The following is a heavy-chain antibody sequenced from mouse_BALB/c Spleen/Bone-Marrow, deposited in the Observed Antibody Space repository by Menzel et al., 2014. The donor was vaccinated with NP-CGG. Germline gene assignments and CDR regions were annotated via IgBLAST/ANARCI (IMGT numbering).Heavy chain of an antibody. Sequence: EVQLVESGGGLVQPGGSRKLSCAASGFTFSSFGMHWVRQAPEEGLEWVAYISSVSSTIYYADTVKGRFTISRDNPKNTLFLRMTSLRSEDTAMYYCTRGGNWDDFDYWGQGTTLTVSS. J-gene: IGHJ2*01. CDR3: TRGGNWDDFDY. CDR2: ISSVSSTI. CDR1: GFTFSSFG. V-gene: IGHV5-17*02. D-gene: IGHD4-1*01.